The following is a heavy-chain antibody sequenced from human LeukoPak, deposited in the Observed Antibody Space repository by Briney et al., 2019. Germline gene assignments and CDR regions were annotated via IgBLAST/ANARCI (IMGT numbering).Heavy chain of an antibody. V-gene: IGHV3-74*03. D-gene: IGHD5/OR15-5a*01. J-gene: IGHJ4*02. CDR1: GFIFSNYW. Sequence: GGSLRLSCAASGFIFSNYWMHWVRQAPGKGLVWVSRVNNDGSSTTYADSVKGRFTISRDDAKNTLYLQMNSLRAEDTAVYYCAKGGLRVTDYWGQGTLVTVSS. CDR3: AKGGLRVTDY. CDR2: VNNDGSST.